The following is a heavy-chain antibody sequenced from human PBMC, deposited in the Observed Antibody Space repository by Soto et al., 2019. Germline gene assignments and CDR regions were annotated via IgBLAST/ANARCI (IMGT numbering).Heavy chain of an antibody. CDR3: AREGTVTDRGGMDV. J-gene: IGHJ6*02. Sequence: QVQLVESGGGVVQPGRSLRLSCAASGFTFSSYGMHWVRQAPGKGLEWVAVIWYDGSNKYYADSVKGRFTISRDNSKNTLYLKMNSLRAEDTAVYYCAREGTVTDRGGMDVWGQGTTVTVSS. D-gene: IGHD4-17*01. V-gene: IGHV3-33*01. CDR2: IWYDGSNK. CDR1: GFTFSSYG.